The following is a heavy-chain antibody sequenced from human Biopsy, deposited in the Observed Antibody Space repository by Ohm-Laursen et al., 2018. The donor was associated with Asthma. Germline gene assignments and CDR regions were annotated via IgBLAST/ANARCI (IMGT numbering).Heavy chain of an antibody. CDR2: ISYDGSNK. D-gene: IGHD6-19*01. CDR3: SREEPTSGWYQGSILR. Sequence: SLRLSCTASGFTFSSFGMHWVRQAPGKGLEWVACISYDGSNKYHADSVKGRSTISRDNSKNTLYLQMNSLRAEDTAVYHCSREEPTSGWYQGSILRWGQGTLVTVSS. J-gene: IGHJ4*02. CDR1: GFTFSSFG. V-gene: IGHV3-30*03.